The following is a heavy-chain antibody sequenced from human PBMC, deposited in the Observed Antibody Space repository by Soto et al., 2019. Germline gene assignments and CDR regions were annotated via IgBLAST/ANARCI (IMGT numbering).Heavy chain of an antibody. J-gene: IGHJ4*02. D-gene: IGHD3-10*01. Sequence: RQAPGQGLEWMGRIIPILGIANYAQKFQGRVTITADKSTSTAYMELGSLRSEDTAVYYCARGDYYGSGSYYDYWGQGTLVTVSS. CDR2: IIPILGIA. V-gene: IGHV1-69*04. CDR3: ARGDYYGSGSYYDY.